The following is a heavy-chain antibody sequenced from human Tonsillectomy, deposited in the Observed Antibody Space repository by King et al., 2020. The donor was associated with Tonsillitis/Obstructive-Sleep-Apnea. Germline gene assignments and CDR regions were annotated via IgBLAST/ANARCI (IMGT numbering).Heavy chain of an antibody. J-gene: IGHJ6*03. CDR3: ARMGHGGRYYYYYYYMDV. V-gene: IGHV4-34*01. Sequence: VQLQQWGAGLLKPSETLSLTCAVYGGSFSGYYWSWIRQPPGKGLEWIGEINHSGSTNYNPSLKSRVTISVDTSKNQFSLKLSSVTAADTAVYYCARMGHGGRYYYYYYYMDVWGKGTTVTVSS. CDR2: INHSGST. CDR1: GGSFSGYY. D-gene: IGHD2-15*01.